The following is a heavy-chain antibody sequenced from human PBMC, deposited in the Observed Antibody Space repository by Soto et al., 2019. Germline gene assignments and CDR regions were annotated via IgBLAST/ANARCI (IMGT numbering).Heavy chain of an antibody. J-gene: IGHJ4*02. Sequence: QVQLVQSGAEVKKPGSSVKVSCKASGGTFSSYAISWVRQAPGQGLEWMGGIIPIFGTANYAQKFQGRVMMTAVESRSTPDTELSSLRSADTAVYYCARPRPHGSGSYYWLDYWGQGTLVTVSS. CDR1: GGTFSSYA. CDR2: IIPIFGTA. V-gene: IGHV1-69*01. D-gene: IGHD3-10*01. CDR3: ARPRPHGSGSYYWLDY.